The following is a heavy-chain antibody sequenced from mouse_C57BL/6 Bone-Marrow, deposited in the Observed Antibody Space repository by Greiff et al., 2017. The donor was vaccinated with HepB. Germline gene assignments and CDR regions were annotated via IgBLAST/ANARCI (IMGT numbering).Heavy chain of an antibody. CDR3: ASVVYDGYFYAMDY. Sequence: QVQLQQPGAELVRPGSSVKLSCKASGYTFTSYWMHWVKQRPIQGLEWIGNIDPSDSETHYNQKFKDKATLTVDKSSSTAYMQLSSLTSEDSAVYYCASVVYDGYFYAMDYWGQGTSVTVSS. D-gene: IGHD2-3*01. J-gene: IGHJ4*01. CDR1: GYTFTSYW. CDR2: IDPSDSET. V-gene: IGHV1-52*01.